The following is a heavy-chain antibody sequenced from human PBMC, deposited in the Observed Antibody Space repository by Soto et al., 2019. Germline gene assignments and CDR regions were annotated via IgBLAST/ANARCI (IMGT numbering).Heavy chain of an antibody. Sequence: EGQLLQSGGDLVQPGGSLRLSCAGSGLTLRSYSITWILQTPEKGLAWVSTISGRSGVPSYADSVNGRFTVSRDNSKNTLYLHMNSLIPDDKASYYCAKGGPFTGGFDPWGQGTLVTVAS. J-gene: IGHJ5*02. CDR3: AKGGPFTGGFDP. V-gene: IGHV3-23*01. CDR1: GLTLRSYS. D-gene: IGHD3-16*01. CDR2: ISGRSGVP.